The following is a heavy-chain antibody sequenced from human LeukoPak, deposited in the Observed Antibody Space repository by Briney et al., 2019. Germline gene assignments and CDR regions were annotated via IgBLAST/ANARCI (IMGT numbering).Heavy chain of an antibody. V-gene: IGHV1-69*04. CDR3: ARTRLKLYGGQEVFNAFDI. CDR1: GGTFSSYA. CDR2: IIPILGIA. J-gene: IGHJ3*02. D-gene: IGHD4-23*01. Sequence: SVKVSCKASGGTFSSYAISWVRQAPGQGLEWMGRIIPILGIANYAQKFQGRVTITADKSTSTAYMELSSLRSEDTAVYYCARTRLKLYGGQEVFNAFDIWGQGTMVTVSS.